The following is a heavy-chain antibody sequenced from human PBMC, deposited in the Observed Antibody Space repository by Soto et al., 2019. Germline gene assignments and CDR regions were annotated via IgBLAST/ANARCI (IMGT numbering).Heavy chain of an antibody. D-gene: IGHD6-19*01. CDR3: ARAIYSSGWYYFDY. CDR1: GFTFSSYA. J-gene: IGHJ4*02. V-gene: IGHV3-64*02. CDR2: ISSNGGST. Sequence: GSLRLSCAASGFTFSSYAMHWVRQAPGKGLEYVSGISSNGGSTYYVDSVKGRFTISRDNSKNTLYLQMGGLRAEDMAVYYCARAIYSSGWYYFDYWGQGTLVTVSS.